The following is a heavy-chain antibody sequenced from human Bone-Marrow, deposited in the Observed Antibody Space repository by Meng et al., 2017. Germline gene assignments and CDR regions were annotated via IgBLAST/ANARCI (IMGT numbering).Heavy chain of an antibody. CDR3: ARQEGAFDY. CDR2: IYYRGST. J-gene: IGHJ4*02. D-gene: IGHD3-16*01. V-gene: IGHV4-39*01. CDR1: GGSISSNTYY. Sequence: QLQLQESGPGLVKPSETLSLTCTVSGGSISSNTYYWGWIRQPPGKGLEWIGTIYYRGSTYYNPSLKGRVTISVDTSKNQFSLKLSSVTPEDTAVYYCARQEGAFDYWGQGTLVTVSS.